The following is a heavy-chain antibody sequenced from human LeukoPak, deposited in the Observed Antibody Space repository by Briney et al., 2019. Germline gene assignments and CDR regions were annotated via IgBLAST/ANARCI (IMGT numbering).Heavy chain of an antibody. V-gene: IGHV4-59*01. Sequence: PSETLSLTCTVSGGSISSYYWSWIRQHPGKGLEWIGYIYYSGSTNYNPSLKSRVTISVDTSKNQFSLKLSSVTAADTAVYYCARTYGDYVPRGTRLNMDVWGQGTTVTVSS. CDR3: ARTYGDYVPRGTRLNMDV. CDR1: GGSISSYY. CDR2: IYYSGST. D-gene: IGHD4-17*01. J-gene: IGHJ6*02.